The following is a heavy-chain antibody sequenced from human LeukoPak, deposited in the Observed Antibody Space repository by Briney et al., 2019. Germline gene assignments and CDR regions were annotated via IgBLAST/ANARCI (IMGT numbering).Heavy chain of an antibody. V-gene: IGHV3-23*01. CDR1: GFTFSSYA. D-gene: IGHD6-19*01. Sequence: GASLRLSCAASGFTFSSYAMSWVRQAPGKGLEWVSGISTSGGSAYYADSVRGRFTFSRDNSKNTLYLQMNSLRAEDTAVYYCAKDHLVAGQHYYFDYWGQGTLVTVSS. CDR2: ISTSGGSA. J-gene: IGHJ4*02. CDR3: AKDHLVAGQHYYFDY.